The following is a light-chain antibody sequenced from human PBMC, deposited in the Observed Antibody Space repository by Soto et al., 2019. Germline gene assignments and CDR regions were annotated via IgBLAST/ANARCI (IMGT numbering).Light chain of an antibody. V-gene: IGLV1-51*02. Sequence: QSVLTQPPSVSVAPGQKVTISCSGSSSNIGNNYVSWYQQLPGTAPKLLIYENNKRPSGIPDRFSGSKSGTSATLGITGLQTGDEADYYCGTWDSSLLGVFGGGTKLTVL. J-gene: IGLJ3*02. CDR1: SSNIGNNY. CDR2: ENN. CDR3: GTWDSSLLGV.